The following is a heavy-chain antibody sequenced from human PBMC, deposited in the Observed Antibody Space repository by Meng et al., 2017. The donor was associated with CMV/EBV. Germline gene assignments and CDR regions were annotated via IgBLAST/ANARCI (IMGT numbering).Heavy chain of an antibody. CDR2: INGDGDST. CDR1: GFTFADYT. J-gene: IGHJ6*02. V-gene: IGHV3-43*01. D-gene: IGHD5-12*01. CDR3: ARAYSSSLHYAMDV. Sequence: GESLKISCAASGFTFADYTIHWVRQAPGKGLEWVSLINGDGDSTFYTGSVKGRFTVSRDNSKNSLYLQMDSLRTEDTAVYYCARAYSSSLHYAMDVWGQGTTVTVLL.